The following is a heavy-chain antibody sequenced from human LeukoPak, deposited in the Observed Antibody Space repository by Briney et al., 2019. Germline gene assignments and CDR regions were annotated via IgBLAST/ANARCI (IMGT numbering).Heavy chain of an antibody. CDR3: ARALLWFGEPSHIDY. J-gene: IGHJ4*02. CDR2: ITAYNDNT. D-gene: IGHD3-10*01. V-gene: IGHV1-18*01. CDR1: GYTFTSYG. Sequence: PSVKVSCKASGYTFTSYGISWVRQPPGQGLEWMGWITAYNDNTNYAQKLQGRVTMTTDTSTSTAYMALRSLRSDDTAVYYCARALLWFGEPSHIDYWGQGTLVTASS.